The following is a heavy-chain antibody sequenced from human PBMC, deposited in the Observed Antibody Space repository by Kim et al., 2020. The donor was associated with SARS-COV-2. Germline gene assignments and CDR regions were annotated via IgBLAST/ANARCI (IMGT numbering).Heavy chain of an antibody. D-gene: IGHD1-26*01. Sequence: ASVKVSCKASGYTFTSYGISWVRQAPGQGLEWMGWISAYNGNTNYAQKLQGRVTMTTDTSTSTAYMELRSLRSDDTAVYYCARDQSRAGIVGARTAFDIWGQGTMVTVSS. CDR3: ARDQSRAGIVGARTAFDI. J-gene: IGHJ3*02. CDR2: ISAYNGNT. CDR1: GYTFTSYG. V-gene: IGHV1-18*01.